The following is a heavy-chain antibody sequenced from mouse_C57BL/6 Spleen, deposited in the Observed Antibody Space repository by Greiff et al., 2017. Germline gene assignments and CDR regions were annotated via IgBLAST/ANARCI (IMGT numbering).Heavy chain of an antibody. CDR3: ARRGITTVVARFDY. V-gene: IGHV1-50*01. Sequence: QVQLQQPGAELVKPGASVKLSCKASGYTFTSSWMQWVKQRPGQGLEWIGEIDPSDSYTNYNQKFKGKATLTVDTSSSTAYMQLSSLTSEDSAVYYCARRGITTVVARFDYWGQGTTLTVSS. D-gene: IGHD1-1*01. CDR2: IDPSDSYT. CDR1: GYTFTSSW. J-gene: IGHJ2*01.